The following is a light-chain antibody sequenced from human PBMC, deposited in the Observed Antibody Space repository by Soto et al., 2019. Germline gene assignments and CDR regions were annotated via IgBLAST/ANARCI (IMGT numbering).Light chain of an antibody. V-gene: IGLV2-11*01. CDR1: SSDVGRYDY. CDR3: SSYAERNSVL. Sequence: QSALTQPRSVSGSPGQSVTISCTGTSSDVGRYDYVSWYQQHPGKAPKLMIYDVSKRPSGVPDRFSGSKSGNTASLTISGVQAEDEADYYCSSYAERNSVLFGGGTKLTVL. J-gene: IGLJ3*02. CDR2: DVS.